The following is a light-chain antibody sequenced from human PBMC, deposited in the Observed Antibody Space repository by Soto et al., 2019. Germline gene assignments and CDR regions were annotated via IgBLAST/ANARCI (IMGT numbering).Light chain of an antibody. CDR2: GAS. CDR1: QSVGSN. J-gene: IGKJ1*01. Sequence: EIVMTQSPATLSVSPGERATLSCRASQSVGSNLAWYQQEPGQAPRLLIYGASTRATGIPARFSGSGSGTEFTLTIRSLQSEDFAIYFCQQYNNWPPDRTFGQGTKVEIK. CDR3: QQYNNWPPDRT. V-gene: IGKV3-15*01.